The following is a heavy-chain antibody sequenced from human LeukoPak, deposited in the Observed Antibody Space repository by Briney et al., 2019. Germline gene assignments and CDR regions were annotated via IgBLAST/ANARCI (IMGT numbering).Heavy chain of an antibody. CDR1: GGSISGSNW. J-gene: IGHJ4*02. CDR3: ASRLRHLLGY. Sequence: SGTLSLTCAVSGGSISGSNWWSWVRQPPGKGLEWIGEIFHSWSTNYSPSLKSRVTISIDKSKNQFSLKLTSVTVADTAVYYCASRLRHLLGYWGQGNLVTVSS. V-gene: IGHV4-4*02. CDR2: IFHSWST. D-gene: IGHD3-16*01.